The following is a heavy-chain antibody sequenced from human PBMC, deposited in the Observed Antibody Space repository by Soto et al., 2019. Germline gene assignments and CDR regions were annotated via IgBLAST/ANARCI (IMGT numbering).Heavy chain of an antibody. CDR3: ARRLGYCSGGSCLHNWFDP. CDR2: IYYSGST. V-gene: IGHV4-59*08. Sequence: PSETLSLTCTVSGGSISSYYWSWIRQPPGKGLEWIGYIYYSGSTNYNPSLTSRVTISVDTSKNQFSLKLSSVTAADTAVYYCARRLGYCSGGSCLHNWFDPWGQGTLVTVSS. CDR1: GGSISSYY. J-gene: IGHJ5*02. D-gene: IGHD2-15*01.